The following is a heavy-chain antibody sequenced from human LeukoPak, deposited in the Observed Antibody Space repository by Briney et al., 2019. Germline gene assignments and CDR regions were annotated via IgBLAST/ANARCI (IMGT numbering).Heavy chain of an antibody. CDR2: IYYSGST. J-gene: IGHJ6*03. CDR1: GGSISSYY. V-gene: IGHV4-59*01. D-gene: IGHD3-22*01. Sequence: SETLSLTCTVSGGSISSYYWSWIRQPPRKGLEWIGYIYYSGSTYYNPSLRSRVTISVDTSKNQFSLKLSSVTAADTAVYYCTRGSIAYYYMDVWGKGTTVTISS. CDR3: TRGSIAYYYMDV.